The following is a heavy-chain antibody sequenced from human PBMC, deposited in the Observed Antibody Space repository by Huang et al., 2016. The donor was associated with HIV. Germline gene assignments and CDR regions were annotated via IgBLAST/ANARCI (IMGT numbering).Heavy chain of an antibody. CDR3: ASQHIGAAATWF. Sequence: QLQLQESGPGQVKPSETLSLTCTVSGDFISSTNYSWGWIRRSPGKGLRWVGSVDQSGRTNYNPALKSRGTLAVDTSRNQFSLRLNSVTAADTAVYYCASQHIGAAATWFWGRGTQVAVSS. V-gene: IGHV4-39*01. CDR2: VDQSGRT. CDR1: GDFISSTNYS. J-gene: IGHJ4*02. D-gene: IGHD6-13*01.